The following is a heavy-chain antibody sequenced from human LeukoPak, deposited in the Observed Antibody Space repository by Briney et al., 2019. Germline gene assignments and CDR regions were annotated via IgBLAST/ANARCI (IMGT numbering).Heavy chain of an antibody. CDR1: GFTFSSYD. V-gene: IGHV3-13*01. Sequence: PGGSLRLSCAASGFTFSSYDMHWVRQATGQGLEWVSAIGAAGDTYYPGSVKRRFTISRENANNSLHLQMNSLRAGDTAVYYCARTQHRDLGDAFDIWGQGTMATVSS. CDR3: ARTQHRDLGDAFDI. CDR2: IGAAGDT. D-gene: IGHD2-21*02. J-gene: IGHJ3*02.